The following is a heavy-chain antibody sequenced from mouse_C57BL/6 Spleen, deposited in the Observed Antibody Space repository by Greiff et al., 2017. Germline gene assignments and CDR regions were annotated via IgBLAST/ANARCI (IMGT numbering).Heavy chain of an antibody. CDR2: IYPGSGST. J-gene: IGHJ1*03. D-gene: IGHD2-13*01. CDR3: ARGSDYGWYFDV. Sequence: QVHVKQPGAELVKPGASVKMSCKASGYTFTSYWITWVKQRPGQGLEWIGDIYPGSGSTNYNEKFKSKATLTVDTSSSTAYMQLSSLTSEDSAVYYCARGSDYGWYFDVWGTGTTVTVSS. CDR1: GYTFTSYW. V-gene: IGHV1-55*01.